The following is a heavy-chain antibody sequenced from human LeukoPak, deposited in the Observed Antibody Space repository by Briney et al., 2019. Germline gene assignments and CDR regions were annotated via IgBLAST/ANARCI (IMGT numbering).Heavy chain of an antibody. D-gene: IGHD6-13*01. Sequence: SGTLSLTCTVSGGSISSYYWSWIRQPAGKGLERIGRIYTSGSTNYNPSLKSRVTISVDTSKNQFSLKPSSVTAADTAVYYCARRSSSWYEDYFDYWGQGTLVTVSS. J-gene: IGHJ4*02. CDR1: GGSISSYY. V-gene: IGHV4-4*07. CDR2: IYTSGST. CDR3: ARRSSSWYEDYFDY.